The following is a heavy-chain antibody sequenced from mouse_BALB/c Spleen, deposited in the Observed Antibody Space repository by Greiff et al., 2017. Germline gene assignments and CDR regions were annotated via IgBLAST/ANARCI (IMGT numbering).Heavy chain of an antibody. Sequence: QVQLQQPGAELVKPGASVKLSCKASGYTFTSYWMHWVKQRPGQGLEWIGEINPSNGRTNYNEKFKSKATLTVDKSSSTAYMQLSSLTSEDSAVYYCARAGWDGVLFAYWGQGTLVTVSA. CDR2: INPSNGRT. CDR3: ARAGWDGVLFAY. J-gene: IGHJ3*01. CDR1: GYTFTSYW. V-gene: IGHV1S81*02. D-gene: IGHD4-1*01.